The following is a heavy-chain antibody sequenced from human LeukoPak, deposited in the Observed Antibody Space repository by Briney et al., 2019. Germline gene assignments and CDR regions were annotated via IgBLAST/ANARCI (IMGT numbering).Heavy chain of an antibody. Sequence: GASVKVSCKASGGTFSSYAISWVRQAPGQGLEWMGGIIPIFGTANYAQKFQGRVTMTEDTSTDTAYMELSSLRSEDTAVYYCATPSIVGATDFDYWGQGTLVTVSS. V-gene: IGHV1-69*06. CDR1: GGTFSSYA. J-gene: IGHJ4*02. CDR3: ATPSIVGATDFDY. CDR2: IIPIFGTA. D-gene: IGHD1-26*01.